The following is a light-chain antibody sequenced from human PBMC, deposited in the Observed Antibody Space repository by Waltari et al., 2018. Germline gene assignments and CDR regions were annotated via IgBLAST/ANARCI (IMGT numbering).Light chain of an antibody. CDR1: QGISSW. Sequence: DIQMTQSPSSVSASVGDRVTITCRASQGISSWLAWYQQKLGKAPKLLIYGASSLQSGVPSRFSGRGSGTGFTLTIGSLEPEDSATYYCLQADSFPYTFGQGTKLEI. V-gene: IGKV1-12*01. CDR3: LQADSFPYT. J-gene: IGKJ2*01. CDR2: GAS.